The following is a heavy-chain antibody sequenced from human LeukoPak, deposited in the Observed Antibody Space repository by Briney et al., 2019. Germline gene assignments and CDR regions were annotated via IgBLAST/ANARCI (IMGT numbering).Heavy chain of an antibody. J-gene: IGHJ4*02. D-gene: IGHD6-25*01. V-gene: IGHV4-39*01. Sequence: KPTETLSLTCTVSGGSISSSSYYWGWIRQPPVKGLEWIGSIYYSGSTYYNPSLKSRVTISVDTSKNQFSLKLDSVTAADTAVYYCARSSGWHLLLLDYWGQGTLVTVSS. CDR1: GGSISSSSYY. CDR3: ARSSGWHLLLLDY. CDR2: IYYSGST.